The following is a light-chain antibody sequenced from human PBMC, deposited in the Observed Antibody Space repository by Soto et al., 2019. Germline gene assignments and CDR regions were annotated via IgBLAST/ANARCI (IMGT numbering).Light chain of an antibody. CDR3: QQYHDWSPLT. Sequence: IVLTQSPATLSVSPGERATLSCRASQSIANNLALYQQRPGRAPRLVVHGGSTRGTGSTARFSGSRSGTELTLPISSLQSEDSAVYYCQQYHDWSPLTFGGGTKVDIK. CDR1: QSIANN. V-gene: IGKV3-15*01. J-gene: IGKJ4*01. CDR2: GGS.